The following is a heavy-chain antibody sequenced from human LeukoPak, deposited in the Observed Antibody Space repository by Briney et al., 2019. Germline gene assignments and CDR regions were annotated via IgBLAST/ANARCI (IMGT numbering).Heavy chain of an antibody. Sequence: GGSLRLSCAASGFTFSSYAMSWVRQAPGKGLEWVSAISGSTGRTYYADSVKGRFTISRDNAKNSLYLQMNSLRAEDTAVYYCARDLVGYCSSTSCPYYYYYYYMDVWGKGTTVTVSS. J-gene: IGHJ6*03. CDR3: ARDLVGYCSSTSCPYYYYYYYMDV. D-gene: IGHD2-2*01. V-gene: IGHV3-23*01. CDR2: ISGSTGRT. CDR1: GFTFSSYA.